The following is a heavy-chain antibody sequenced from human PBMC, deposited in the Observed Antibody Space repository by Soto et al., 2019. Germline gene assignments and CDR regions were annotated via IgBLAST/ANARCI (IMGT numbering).Heavy chain of an antibody. CDR2: ISGSGIST. CDR1: GFTFSSYA. D-gene: IGHD6-13*01. Sequence: EVQLLESGGGLVQPGGSLRLSCAASGFTFSSYAMSWVRQAPGKGLEWVSAISGSGISTYYADSVKGRFIISRDNSKNTLYLQMNSLRAEDTAAFYCANSSKGAAGGNYFDYWGQGTLVTVSS. CDR3: ANSSKGAAGGNYFDY. V-gene: IGHV3-23*01. J-gene: IGHJ4*02.